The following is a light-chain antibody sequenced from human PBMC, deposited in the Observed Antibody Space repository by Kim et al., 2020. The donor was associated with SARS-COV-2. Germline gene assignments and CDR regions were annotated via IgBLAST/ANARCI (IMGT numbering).Light chain of an antibody. V-gene: IGLV2-14*04. Sequence: GQSITISCTETSRDVGYYSSVSWYQQHPGKAPKLIMYDVSERASGVSNRFSGSQSGNTASLTISGLRAEDEADYYCNSHTTSSTYVFGSGTKVTVL. CDR2: DVS. CDR1: SRDVGYYSS. CDR3: NSHTTSSTYV. J-gene: IGLJ1*01.